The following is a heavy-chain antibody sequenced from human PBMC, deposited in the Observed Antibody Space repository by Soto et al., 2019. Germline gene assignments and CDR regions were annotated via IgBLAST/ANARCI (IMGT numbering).Heavy chain of an antibody. J-gene: IGHJ4*02. V-gene: IGHV3-21*01. CDR1: GFTFSSFS. Sequence: EVHLVESGGGLVKPGGSLRLSCAASGFTFSSFSMNWVRQAPGKGLEWISSISGSSTYIYYADSVKGRFTISRDNSKNSLYLQMNSLRADDTAVYYCARMRVAGSSDYWGQGTLVTVSS. CDR3: ARMRVAGSSDY. CDR2: ISGSSTYI. D-gene: IGHD3-3*01.